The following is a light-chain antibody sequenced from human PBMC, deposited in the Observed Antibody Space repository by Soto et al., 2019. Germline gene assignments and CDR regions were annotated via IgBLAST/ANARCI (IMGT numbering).Light chain of an antibody. V-gene: IGLV2-14*03. CDR1: SSDVGGYNY. Sequence: QSVLTKPASVSGSPGESITISCTGTSSDVGGYNYVSWYQHHPGKAPKLMIYDVSNRPSGVSNRFSGSKSGNTASLIISGLQAEDEADFSTYVFGTGTKVTVL. CDR2: DVS. CDR3: YV. J-gene: IGLJ1*01.